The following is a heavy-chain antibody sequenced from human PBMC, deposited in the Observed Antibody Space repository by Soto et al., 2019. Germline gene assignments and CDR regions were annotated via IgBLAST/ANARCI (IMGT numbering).Heavy chain of an antibody. CDR1: GFSLSTSGVG. J-gene: IGHJ4*02. CDR2: IYWDDDE. D-gene: IGHD3-22*01. Sequence: GTGPTLVNPTQTLTLTCTFSGFSLSTSGVGVGWIRQPPGKALEWLALIYWDDDERYRPSLKSRLTITKDTSKNQVVLTMTNMDPVDTATYYCARRLSMIGTFDHWGQGTLVTVSS. CDR3: ARRLSMIGTFDH. V-gene: IGHV2-5*02.